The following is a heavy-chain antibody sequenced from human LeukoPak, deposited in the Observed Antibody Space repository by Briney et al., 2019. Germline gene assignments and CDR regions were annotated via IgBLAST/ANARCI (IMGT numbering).Heavy chain of an antibody. CDR1: GFTFSSYA. CDR2: ISGSGGST. CDR3: AKDGYYYDSSGYLDY. D-gene: IGHD3-22*01. J-gene: IGHJ4*02. V-gene: IGHV3-23*01. Sequence: GGSLRLSCAASGFTFSSYAMSWVRQAPGKGLEWVSAISGSGGSTYYADSVKGRFTISRDDSKNTLYLQMNSLRAEDTAVYYCAKDGYYYDSSGYLDYWGQGTLVTVSS.